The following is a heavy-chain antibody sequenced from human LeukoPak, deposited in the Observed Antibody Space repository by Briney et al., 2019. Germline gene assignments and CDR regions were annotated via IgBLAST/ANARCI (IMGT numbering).Heavy chain of an antibody. CDR1: RGTFSSYA. CDR2: IIPIFGTA. CDR3: ARPSDSSGYYWPTGSFDI. J-gene: IGHJ3*02. D-gene: IGHD3-22*01. Sequence: SVTVSCKASRGTFSSYAISWVRQATGQGLEWMGRIIPIFGTANYAQKFQGRVTITADKSTSTAYMELSSLRSEDTAVYYCARPSDSSGYYWPTGSFDIWGQGTMVTVSS. V-gene: IGHV1-69*06.